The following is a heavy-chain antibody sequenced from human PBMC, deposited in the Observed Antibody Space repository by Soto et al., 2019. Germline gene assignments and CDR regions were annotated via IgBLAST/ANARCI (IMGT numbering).Heavy chain of an antibody. CDR3: ARVRGRVRGVIAGGYFDY. Sequence: QVQLVQSGAEVKKPGASVKVSCKASGYTFTGYYLHWVRQAPGQGLEWMGWINPNSGGTNYAQKFQGRVTMTRDTSISTAYMELSRLISDDTAVYYCARVRGRVRGVIAGGYFDYWGQGTLVTVSS. J-gene: IGHJ4*02. CDR2: INPNSGGT. D-gene: IGHD3-10*01. CDR1: GYTFTGYY. V-gene: IGHV1-2*02.